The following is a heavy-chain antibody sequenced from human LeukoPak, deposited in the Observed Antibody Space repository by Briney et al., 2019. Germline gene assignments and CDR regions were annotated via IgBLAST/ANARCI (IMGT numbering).Heavy chain of an antibody. CDR3: ARTGTDAFDI. CDR2: TSYDESNK. D-gene: IGHD1/OR15-1a*01. J-gene: IGHJ3*02. Sequence: GRSLRLSCAASGFTFSGYAMHWVRQAPGKGQDWVSVTSYDESNKYYADSVKGRFTISRDNSKNTLYLQMNSLRVEDTAVYYCARTGTDAFDIWGQGTMVTVSS. V-gene: IGHV3-30-3*01. CDR1: GFTFSGYA.